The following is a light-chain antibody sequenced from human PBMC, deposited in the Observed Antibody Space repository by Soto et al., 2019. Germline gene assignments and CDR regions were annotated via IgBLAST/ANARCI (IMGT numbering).Light chain of an antibody. CDR3: SSYTSSSTLVV. CDR2: DVS. CDR1: SSDVGGYNY. V-gene: IGLV2-14*01. Sequence: QSALTQPASVSGSPGQSITISCTGTSSDVGGYNYVSWYQQHPGKAPKLMIYDVSNRPSGVSNRFSGSKPGNTASLTKSGLQDEEEADYYCSSYTSSSTLVVFGGGTKLTVL. J-gene: IGLJ2*01.